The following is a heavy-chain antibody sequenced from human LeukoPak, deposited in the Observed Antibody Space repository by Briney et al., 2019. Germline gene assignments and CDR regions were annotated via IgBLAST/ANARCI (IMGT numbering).Heavy chain of an antibody. D-gene: IGHD1-1*01. CDR3: VKDSGGLSIYGMDV. V-gene: IGHV3-64D*09. J-gene: IGHJ6*02. CDR2: ISSNGGST. CDR1: GFTFSSYD. Sequence: GGSLRLSCSASGFTFSSYDMHWVRQAPGKGLDYVSAISSNGGSTYYADSVEGRFTISRDNSKNTLHLQMSSLRPEDTAVYYCVKDSGGLSIYGMDVWGQGTTVTVSS.